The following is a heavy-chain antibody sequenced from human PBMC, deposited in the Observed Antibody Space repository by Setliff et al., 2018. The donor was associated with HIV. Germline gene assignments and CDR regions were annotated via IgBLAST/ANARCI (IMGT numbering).Heavy chain of an antibody. Sequence: ASVKVSCKASGYTFTSYAMHWVRQAPGQRLEWMGWINAGNGNTKYSQKFQGRVTIATDEYASTAYMELSSLTSEDTAVYYCASGFDGSGLSYFEYWGQGTLVTVSS. CDR3: ASGFDGSGLSYFEY. D-gene: IGHD3-22*01. J-gene: IGHJ4*01. CDR1: GYTFTSYA. V-gene: IGHV1-3*01. CDR2: INAGNGNT.